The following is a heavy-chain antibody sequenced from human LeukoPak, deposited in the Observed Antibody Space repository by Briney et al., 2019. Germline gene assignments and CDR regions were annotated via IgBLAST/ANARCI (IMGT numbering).Heavy chain of an antibody. V-gene: IGHV4-4*07. J-gene: IGHJ3*02. Sequence: SETLSLTCTVSGGSITPYYYYWIRQPGGKGLEYIGRIHTSGITNYNPSLKSRVTISVDKSNNYFSLKLSSVTAADTAVYYCARDFSSSWYAFDIWGQGTMVIVSS. CDR1: GGSITPYY. CDR3: ARDFSSSWYAFDI. D-gene: IGHD6-13*01. CDR2: IHTSGIT.